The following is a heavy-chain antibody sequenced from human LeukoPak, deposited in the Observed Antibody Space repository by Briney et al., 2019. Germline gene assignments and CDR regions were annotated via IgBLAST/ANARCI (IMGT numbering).Heavy chain of an antibody. CDR2: IYYSGAT. CDR3: ARLPRPCGGDCYSNAFDI. V-gene: IGHV4-39*01. CDR1: GDSIYTSSYY. Sequence: SETLSLTCTVSGDSIYTSSYYWGWIRQPPGKGLEWIGSIYYSGATYYNPSFRSRVTISDDTSKNQFSLSLSSVTVADTAVYYCARLPRPCGGDCYSNAFDIWGQGTKVTVS. J-gene: IGHJ3*02. D-gene: IGHD2-21*02.